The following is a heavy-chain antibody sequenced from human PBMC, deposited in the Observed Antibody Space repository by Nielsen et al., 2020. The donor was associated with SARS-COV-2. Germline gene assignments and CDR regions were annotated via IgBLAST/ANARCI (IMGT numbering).Heavy chain of an antibody. V-gene: IGHV3-7*05. Sequence: VRQMPGKGLEWVANIKQDGSEKYYVDSVKGRFTISRDNAKNSLYLQMNSLRAEDTAVYYCARDLFSKDHYPYYDSSAFDYWGLGTLVTVSS. CDR2: IKQDGSEK. J-gene: IGHJ4*02. CDR3: ARDLFSKDHYPYYDSSAFDY. D-gene: IGHD3-22*01.